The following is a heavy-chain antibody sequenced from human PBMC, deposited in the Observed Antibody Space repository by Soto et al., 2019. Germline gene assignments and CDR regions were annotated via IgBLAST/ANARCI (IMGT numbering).Heavy chain of an antibody. V-gene: IGHV1-2*04. J-gene: IGHJ6*02. Sequence: QVQLVQSGAEVKKPGASVKVSCKASGYTFTGYYMHWVRQAPGQGLEWMGWINPNSGGTNYAQKFQGWVTMTWDTSISTAYMELSSLRSDDTAVYYCARDLSVGATTYYCYYGMDVWGQGTTVTVSS. CDR3: ARDLSVGATTYYCYYGMDV. CDR1: GYTFTGYY. CDR2: INPNSGGT. D-gene: IGHD1-26*01.